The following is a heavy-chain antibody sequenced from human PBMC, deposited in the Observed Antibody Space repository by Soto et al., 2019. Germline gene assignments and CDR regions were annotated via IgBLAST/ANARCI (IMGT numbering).Heavy chain of an antibody. J-gene: IGHJ5*02. CDR3: ARVAYDILTGSPGGFDP. D-gene: IGHD3-9*01. CDR1: GGSISSYY. CDR2: IYYSGST. V-gene: IGHV4-59*01. Sequence: SETLSLTCTVSGGSISSYYWSWIRQPPGKGLEWIGYIYYSGSTNYNPSLKSRVTISVDTSKNQFSLKLSSVTAADTAVYYCARVAYDILTGSPGGFDPWGQGTLVTVSS.